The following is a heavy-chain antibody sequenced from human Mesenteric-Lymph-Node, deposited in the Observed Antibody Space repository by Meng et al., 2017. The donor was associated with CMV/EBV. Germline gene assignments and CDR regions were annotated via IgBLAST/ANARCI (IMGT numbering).Heavy chain of an antibody. Sequence: CKASGGTFSSYAISWGRQAPGQGLEWMGRIIPILGIANYAQKFQGRVTITADKSTSTAYMELSSLRSEDTAVYYCARGYSGSYKEFDYWGQGTLVTVSS. CDR3: ARGYSGSYKEFDY. CDR1: GGTFSSYA. V-gene: IGHV1-69*04. CDR2: IIPILGIA. D-gene: IGHD1-26*01. J-gene: IGHJ4*02.